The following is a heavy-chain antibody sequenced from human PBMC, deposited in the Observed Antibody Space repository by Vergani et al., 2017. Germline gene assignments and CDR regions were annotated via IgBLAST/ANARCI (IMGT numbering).Heavy chain of an antibody. CDR2: IFPSGNS. J-gene: IGHJ6*03. D-gene: IGHD3-9*01. V-gene: IGHV4-30-2*01. CDR3: ARASLRALVGYYYYMDV. Sequence: QLQLQESGSGLVKPSQTLSLTCAVSGDSITNGGFSWNWIRQPPGKGPEWIGYIFPSGNSDYNPSLKNRVAISLDKSKNQFSLWVNSVTAADTAVYFCARASLRALVGYYYYMDVWGKGKTVVVSS. CDR1: GDSITNGGFS.